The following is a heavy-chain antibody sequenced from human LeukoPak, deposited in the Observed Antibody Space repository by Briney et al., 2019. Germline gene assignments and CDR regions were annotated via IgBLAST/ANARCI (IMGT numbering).Heavy chain of an antibody. J-gene: IGHJ6*04. CDR2: TNHSGST. CDR3: ARGMLCSGGSCYRYYYYGMDV. Sequence: SETLSLTCAVYGGSFSGYYWSWIRQPPGKGLEWIGETNHSGSTNYNPSLKSRVTISVDTPKNQFSLKLSCVTAADTAVYYSARGMLCSGGSCYRYYYYGMDVWGKGTTVTVSA. V-gene: IGHV4-34*01. D-gene: IGHD2-15*01. CDR1: GGSFSGYY.